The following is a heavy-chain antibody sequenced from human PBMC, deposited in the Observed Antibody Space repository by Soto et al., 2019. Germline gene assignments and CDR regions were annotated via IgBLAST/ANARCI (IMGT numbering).Heavy chain of an antibody. V-gene: IGHV3-30-3*01. CDR2: ISYDGSNK. Sequence: QVQLVESGGGVVQPGRSLRLSCAASGFTFSSYAMHWVRQAPGKGLEWVAVISYDGSNKYYADSVKGRFTISRDNSTNTLYLQMNSLRAEDTAVYYCARDYSSSWIDYWGQGTLVTVSS. CDR3: ARDYSSSWIDY. J-gene: IGHJ4*02. CDR1: GFTFSSYA. D-gene: IGHD6-13*01.